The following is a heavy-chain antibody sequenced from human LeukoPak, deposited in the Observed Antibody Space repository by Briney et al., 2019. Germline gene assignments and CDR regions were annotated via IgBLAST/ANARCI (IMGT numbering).Heavy chain of an antibody. D-gene: IGHD6-13*01. CDR2: IKSDGSSP. Sequence: GGSLRLSCAASGFTFSSYWMHWVRQAPGKGLVWVSRIKSDGSSPTYADSVKGRFTISRDNSKNTLYLQMNSLRAEDTAVYYCAKDLGGSSWYYYNTPLYWGQGTLVTVSS. CDR1: GFTFSSYW. V-gene: IGHV3-74*01. CDR3: AKDLGGSSWYYYNTPLY. J-gene: IGHJ4*02.